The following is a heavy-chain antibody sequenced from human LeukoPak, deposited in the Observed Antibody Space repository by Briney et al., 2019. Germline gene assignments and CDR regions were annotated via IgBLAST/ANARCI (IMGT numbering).Heavy chain of an antibody. Sequence: GGSLRLSCAASGFTFSSHAMSWVRQAPGKGLEWVSLIRGSSDVIEYADSVRGRFTISRDNSKNTVSLQLNNLRAEDTALYYCAKGRSASSTFDCWGQGTLVTVSS. CDR2: IRGSSDVI. J-gene: IGHJ4*02. CDR1: GFTFSSHA. V-gene: IGHV3-23*01. CDR3: AKGRSASSTFDC.